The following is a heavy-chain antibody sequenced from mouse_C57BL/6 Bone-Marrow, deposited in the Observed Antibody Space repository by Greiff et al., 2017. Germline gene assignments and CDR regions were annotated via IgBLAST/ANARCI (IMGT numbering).Heavy chain of an antibody. Sequence: EVQVVESGGDLVKPGGSLKLSCAASGFTFSSYGMSWVRQTPDKRLEWVATISSGGSYTYYPDSVKGRFTISRDNAKNTLYLQMSSLKSEDTAMYYCARQGVYYFDYWGQGTTLTVSS. J-gene: IGHJ2*01. V-gene: IGHV5-6*01. CDR2: ISSGGSYT. CDR3: ARQGVYYFDY. CDR1: GFTFSSYG.